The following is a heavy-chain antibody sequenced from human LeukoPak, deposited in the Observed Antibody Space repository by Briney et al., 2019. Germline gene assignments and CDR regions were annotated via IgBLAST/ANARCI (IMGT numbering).Heavy chain of an antibody. CDR2: ISGSGNST. CDR3: VRRAAVRGMDF. D-gene: IGHD1-14*01. J-gene: IGHJ6*02. V-gene: IGHV3-23*01. Sequence: GGSLRLSCTASGFIFDTHTLTWVRQAPGEGLEWVASISGSGNSTNYGDSVKGRFTISRDNFKRTVHPEMSNLRADDTAMYYCVRRAAVRGMDFWGLGTTVIVSS. CDR1: GFIFDTHT.